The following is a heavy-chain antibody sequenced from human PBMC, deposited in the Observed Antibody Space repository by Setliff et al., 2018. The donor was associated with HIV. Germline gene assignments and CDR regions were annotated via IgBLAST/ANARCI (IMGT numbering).Heavy chain of an antibody. Sequence: QPGGSLRLSCAASGITIRSNYMSWVRQVPGKGLEWVSLLYSGYSTSYADSVKGRFTVARDNSRNTLLLHMDGLRAEDTAVYYCARVVNPDSSDYYYYYMDVWGKGTTVTVSS. CDR1: GITIRSNY. J-gene: IGHJ6*03. CDR3: ARVVNPDSSDYYYYYMDV. V-gene: IGHV3-66*02. CDR2: LYSGYST. D-gene: IGHD4-4*01.